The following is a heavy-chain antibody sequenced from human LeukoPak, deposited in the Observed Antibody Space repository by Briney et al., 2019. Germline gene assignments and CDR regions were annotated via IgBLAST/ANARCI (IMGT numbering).Heavy chain of an antibody. V-gene: IGHV1-46*01. J-gene: IGHJ3*02. Sequence: GASVKVSCKASGYTFTSYYMHWVRQAPGQGLEWMGIINPSGGSTSYAQKFQGRVTMTRDMSTSTVYMELSSLRSEDTAVYYCARLVVNDAFDIWGQGTMVTVSS. CDR3: ARLVVNDAFDI. CDR2: INPSGGST. CDR1: GYTFTSYY. D-gene: IGHD3-22*01.